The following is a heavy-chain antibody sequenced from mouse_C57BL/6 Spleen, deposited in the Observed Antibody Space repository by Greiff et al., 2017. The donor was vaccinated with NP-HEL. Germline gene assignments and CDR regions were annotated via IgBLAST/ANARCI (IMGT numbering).Heavy chain of an antibody. CDR2: INPSNGGT. Sequence: VKLQQPGTELVKPGASVKLSCKASGYTFTSYWMHWVKQRPGQGLEWIGNINPSNGGTNYNEKFKSKATLTVDKSSSTAYMQLSSLTSEDSAVDYCAGLGYFYYGNHGYFDDWGQGTTLTVSS. CDR3: AGLGYFYYGNHGYFDD. V-gene: IGHV1-53*01. CDR1: GYTFTSYW. J-gene: IGHJ2*01. D-gene: IGHD2-1*01.